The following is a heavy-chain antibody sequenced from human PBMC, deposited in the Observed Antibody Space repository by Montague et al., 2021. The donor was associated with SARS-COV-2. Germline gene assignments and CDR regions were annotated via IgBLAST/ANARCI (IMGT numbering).Heavy chain of an antibody. D-gene: IGHD2-2*01. CDR2: IYHSGST. CDR3: ARRYCSSTSCPNWFDP. Sequence: SETLSLTCAVSGGSISSSNWWSWARQPPGKGLEWIGEIYHSGSTNYNPSLKSRVTISVDKSKNQFSLKLSSVTAADTAVYYCARRYCSSTSCPNWFDPWGQGTLVTVSS. CDR1: GGSISSSNW. J-gene: IGHJ5*02. V-gene: IGHV4-4*02.